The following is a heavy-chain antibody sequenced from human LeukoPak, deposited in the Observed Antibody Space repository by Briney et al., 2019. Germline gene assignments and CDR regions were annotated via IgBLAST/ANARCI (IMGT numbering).Heavy chain of an antibody. CDR3: ARVDSSSWLSGGDY. CDR2: ISAYNGNT. J-gene: IGHJ4*02. V-gene: IGHV1-18*01. Sequence: ASVKVSCXASGYTFASYGISCERLAPEQWLEWMGWISAYNGNTNHAQKLHGRVTMTTATSTSTAYMELRSLRSDDTAVYYCARVDSSSWLSGGDYWGQGTLVTVSS. D-gene: IGHD6-13*01. CDR1: GYTFASYG.